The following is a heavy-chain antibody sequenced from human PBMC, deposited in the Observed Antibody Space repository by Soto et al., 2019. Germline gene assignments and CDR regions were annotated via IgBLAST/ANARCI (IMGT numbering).Heavy chain of an antibody. Sequence: KVSCKASGFTFTSSAVQWVRQARGQRLEWIGWIVVGSGNTNYAQKFQERVTITRDMSTSTAYMELSSLRSEDTAVYYCAAVRDIVVEPAGIVGYYYYYGMDVWGQGTTVTVSS. CDR3: AAVRDIVVEPAGIVGYYYYYGMDV. V-gene: IGHV1-58*01. CDR1: GFTFTSSA. CDR2: IVVGSGNT. J-gene: IGHJ6*02. D-gene: IGHD2-2*01.